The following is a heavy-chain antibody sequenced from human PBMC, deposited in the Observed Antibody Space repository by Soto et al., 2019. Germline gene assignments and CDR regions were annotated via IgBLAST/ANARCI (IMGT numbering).Heavy chain of an antibody. CDR1: GGSFSGYY. D-gene: IGHD3-3*01. CDR3: VRDPDLRSITVFGVASKFDY. CDR2: INHSGST. V-gene: IGHV4-34*01. J-gene: IGHJ4*02. Sequence: PSETLSLTCAVYGGSFSGYYWSWIRQLPGKGLEWIGEINHSGSTNYNPSLKSRVTISVDTSKNQFSLKLSSVTAADTAVYYCVRDPDLRSITVFGVASKFDYWGQGTLVTVSS.